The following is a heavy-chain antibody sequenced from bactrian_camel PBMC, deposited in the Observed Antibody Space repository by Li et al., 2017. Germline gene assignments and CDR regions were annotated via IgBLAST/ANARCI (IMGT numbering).Heavy chain of an antibody. CDR1: AYKYQYNC. CDR3: AKYRNSRPESIFDY. Sequence: HVQLVESGGGSVQAGGSLRLSCVVSAYKYQYNCVTWFRQAPGKEREGVAHIDSDGSTSYADSVKGRFTISQNDAKNTVYLQLNSLKTDDMAMYYCAKYRNSRPESIFDYWGQGTQVTVS. J-gene: IGHJ4*01. V-gene: IGHV3S53*01. CDR2: IDSDGST. D-gene: IGHD3*01.